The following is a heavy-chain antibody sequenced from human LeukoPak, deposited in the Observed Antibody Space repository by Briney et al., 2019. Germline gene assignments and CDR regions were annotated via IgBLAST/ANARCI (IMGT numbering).Heavy chain of an antibody. V-gene: IGHV4-59*01. Sequence: SETLSLTCTVSGGSISSYYWSWIRQPPGKGLEWIGYIYYSGSTSYNPSLKSRVTISVDTSKNQFSLRLSSVTAADTAVYYCARSLTGNFGYWGQGTLVTVSS. CDR3: ARSLTGNFGY. D-gene: IGHD3-9*01. J-gene: IGHJ4*02. CDR2: IYYSGST. CDR1: GGSISSYY.